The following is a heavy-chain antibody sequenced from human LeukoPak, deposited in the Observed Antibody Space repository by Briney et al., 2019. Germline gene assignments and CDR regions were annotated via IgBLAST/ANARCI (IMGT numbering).Heavy chain of an antibody. Sequence: GGSLTLSCAASGFTFNAYSMNWVRQAPGKGLEWVSSITSSRNYISYAHSVKGRFTVSRDNAQNSLYLQMNSLRAEDTAVYYCARANYDFWSGYYRWYYYYYMDVWGKGTTVTVSS. V-gene: IGHV3-21*01. CDR1: GFTFNAYS. D-gene: IGHD3-3*01. J-gene: IGHJ6*03. CDR2: ITSSRNYI. CDR3: ARANYDFWSGYYRWYYYYYMDV.